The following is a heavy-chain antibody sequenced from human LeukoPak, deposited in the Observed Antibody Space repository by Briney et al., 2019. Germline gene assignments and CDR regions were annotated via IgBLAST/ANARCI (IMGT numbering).Heavy chain of an antibody. CDR2: IYTSGIT. CDR3: AREYDYYGSGAFDY. V-gene: IGHV4-4*07. Sequence: SETLSLTCTVSGGSVSSYNWTWIRQPAGMGLELIGRIYTSGITNYSPSLRSRVTMSLDTSKNQFSLKMSSVTAADTAVYYCAREYDYYGSGAFDYWGQGTLVTVSS. CDR1: GGSVSSYN. J-gene: IGHJ4*02. D-gene: IGHD3-10*01.